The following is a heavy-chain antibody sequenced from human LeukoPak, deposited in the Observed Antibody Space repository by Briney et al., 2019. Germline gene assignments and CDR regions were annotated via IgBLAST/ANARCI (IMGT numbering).Heavy chain of an antibody. D-gene: IGHD3-16*01. CDR1: GFTFSSYW. Sequence: PGGSLRLSCAASGFTFSSYWMSWGRQAPGKGPELVANIKEDGNEEYYLESVKGRSSISRDNAQDSPYLQMNALRAEDTALYYCARGATVRPSAYFAYWGQGALVTVSS. V-gene: IGHV3-7*01. CDR3: ARGATVRPSAYFAY. CDR2: IKEDGNEE. J-gene: IGHJ4*02.